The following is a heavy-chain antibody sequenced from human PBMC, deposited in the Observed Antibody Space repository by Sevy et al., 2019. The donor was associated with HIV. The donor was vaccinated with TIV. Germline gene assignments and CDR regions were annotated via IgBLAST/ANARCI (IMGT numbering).Heavy chain of an antibody. CDR2: ISNRSTYT. Sequence: GGSLRLSCAASGFTFSDYYMSWIRQAPGKGLEWISYISNRSTYTNYADSMKGRSTISRDNAKNSLYLQMNTLRAEDTAVYYCARVRYTSGVEYFDYWGQGTLVTVSS. CDR3: ARVRYTSGVEYFDY. CDR1: GFTFSDYY. D-gene: IGHD6-19*01. J-gene: IGHJ4*02. V-gene: IGHV3-11*06.